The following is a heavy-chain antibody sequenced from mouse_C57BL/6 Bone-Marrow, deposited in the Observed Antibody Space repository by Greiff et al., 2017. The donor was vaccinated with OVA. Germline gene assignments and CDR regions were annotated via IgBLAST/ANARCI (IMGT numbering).Heavy chain of an antibody. D-gene: IGHD4-1*01. CDR3: ARHWDVYFDD. Sequence: EVQVVESGGDLVKPGGSLKLSCAASGFTFSSYGMSWVRQTPDKRLEWVATISSGGSYTYYPDSVKGRFTISRDNAKNTLYLQMSSLKSEDTAMYYCARHWDVYFDDWGQGTTLTVSS. CDR2: ISSGGSYT. V-gene: IGHV5-6*01. J-gene: IGHJ2*01. CDR1: GFTFSSYG.